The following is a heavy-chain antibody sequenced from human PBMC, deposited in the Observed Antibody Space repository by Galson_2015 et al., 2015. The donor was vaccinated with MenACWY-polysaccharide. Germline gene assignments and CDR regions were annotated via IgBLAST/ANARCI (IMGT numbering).Heavy chain of an antibody. CDR2: IYPGDSDT. D-gene: IGHD3-10*01. CDR1: GYSFTSYW. Sequence: QSGAEVKKPGESLKISCKGSGYSFTSYWIGWVRQMPGKGLEWMGIIYPGDSDTRYSPSFQGQVTISADKSISTTYLQWSSLKASDTAMYYCARAIWFGELLHNREYFDYWGQGTLVTVSS. J-gene: IGHJ4*02. CDR3: ARAIWFGELLHNREYFDY. V-gene: IGHV5-51*01.